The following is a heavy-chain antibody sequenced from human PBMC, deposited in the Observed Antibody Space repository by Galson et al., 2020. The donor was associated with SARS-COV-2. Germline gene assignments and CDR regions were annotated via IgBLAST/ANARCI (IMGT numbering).Heavy chain of an antibody. Sequence: SQTLSLTCAVPGYSISSGYYWGWIRQPPGKGLESIGTIYHSGSTYYNPSLKSRVTMSIDSSRNQFSLNLSSVTAADTAVYYCARAWVAAAGYYFEYWGQGTLVTVSS. CDR1: GYSISSGYY. CDR2: IYHSGST. CDR3: ARAWVAAAGYYFEY. D-gene: IGHD6-13*01. V-gene: IGHV4-38-2*01. J-gene: IGHJ4*02.